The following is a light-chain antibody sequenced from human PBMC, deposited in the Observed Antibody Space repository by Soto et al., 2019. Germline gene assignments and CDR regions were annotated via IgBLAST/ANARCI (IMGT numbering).Light chain of an antibody. V-gene: IGLV2-14*01. CDR3: SSYTSSSTILV. CDR2: DVS. CDR1: SSDVGGYNY. Sequence: QSALTQPASVSGSPGQSITISCTGTSSDVGGYNYVSWYQQHPGKAPKLMIYDVSNRPSGVSNRFSGSNSGNTASLTISGLQAEDEADYYCSSYTSSSTILVFGGGTKLTVL. J-gene: IGLJ2*01.